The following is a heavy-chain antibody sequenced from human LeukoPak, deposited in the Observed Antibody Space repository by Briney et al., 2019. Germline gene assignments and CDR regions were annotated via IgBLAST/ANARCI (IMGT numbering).Heavy chain of an antibody. V-gene: IGHV1-2*06. CDR2: INPNSGGT. J-gene: IGHJ4*02. CDR3: ASFYDFWSGYYDY. Sequence: GASVKVSCTASGYTFTVYYMHWVRQAPGQGLEWMGRINPNSGGTNYAQKFQGRVTMTRDTSISTAYMELSRLRSDDTAVYYCASFYDFWSGYYDYWGQGTLVTVSS. D-gene: IGHD3-3*01. CDR1: GYTFTVYY.